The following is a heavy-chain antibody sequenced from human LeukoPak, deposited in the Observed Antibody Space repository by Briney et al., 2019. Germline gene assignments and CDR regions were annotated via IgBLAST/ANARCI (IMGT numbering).Heavy chain of an antibody. CDR1: GGSISSYY. V-gene: IGHV4-59*01. CDR2: IYYSGST. J-gene: IGHJ5*02. CDR3: ASVDCSSCSWFDP. D-gene: IGHD2-2*01. Sequence: PSETLSLTCTVSGGSISSYYWSWIRQPPGKGLEWIGYIYYSGSTNYNPSLKSRVTISVDTSKNQFSLKLSSVTAADTAVYYCASVDCSSCSWFDPWGQGTLVTVSS.